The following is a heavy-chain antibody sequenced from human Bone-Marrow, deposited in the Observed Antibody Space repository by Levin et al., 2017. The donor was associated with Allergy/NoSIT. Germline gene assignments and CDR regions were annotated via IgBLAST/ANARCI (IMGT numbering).Heavy chain of an antibody. V-gene: IGHV1-8*01. Sequence: GASVKVSCKTSGYTFTSFDINWVRQATGQGLEWMGWMYPNSDNAGYAQKFQGRVTMTRNTSISTAYMALSSLRSEDTAIYYCARGELGSGYLFDYWRQGTLVTVSS. J-gene: IGHJ4*02. CDR1: GYTFTSFD. CDR3: ARGELGSGYLFDY. CDR2: MYPNSDNA. D-gene: IGHD5-12*01.